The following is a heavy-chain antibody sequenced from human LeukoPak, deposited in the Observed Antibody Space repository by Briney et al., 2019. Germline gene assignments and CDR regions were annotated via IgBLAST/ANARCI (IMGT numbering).Heavy chain of an antibody. J-gene: IGHJ4*02. V-gene: IGHV4-39*01. CDR1: GGSISSYY. CDR3: ARLTIFGVVIDY. Sequence: SETLSLTCTVTGGSISSYYWCWIRQPPGKGLEWIGSIYYSGSTYYNPSLKSRVTISVDTSKNQFSLKLSSVTAADTAVYYCARLTIFGVVIDYWGQGTLVTVSS. D-gene: IGHD3-3*01. CDR2: IYYSGST.